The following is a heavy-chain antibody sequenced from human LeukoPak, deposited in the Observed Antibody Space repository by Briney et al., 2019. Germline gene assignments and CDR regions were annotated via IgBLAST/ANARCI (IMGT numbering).Heavy chain of an antibody. Sequence: GESLKISCKGSGYIFTTYWISRVRQMPGKGLEWMGRIDPSDSYTKYSPSFQGHVTISADKSISTTYLQWSSLKASDTAVCYCARQYCSGGTCLDDAFDIWGQGTMVTVSS. J-gene: IGHJ3*02. CDR1: GYIFTTYW. CDR2: IDPSDSYT. D-gene: IGHD2-15*01. V-gene: IGHV5-10-1*01. CDR3: ARQYCSGGTCLDDAFDI.